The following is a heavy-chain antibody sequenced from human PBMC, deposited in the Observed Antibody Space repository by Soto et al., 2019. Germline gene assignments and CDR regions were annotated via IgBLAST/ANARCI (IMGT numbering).Heavy chain of an antibody. J-gene: IGHJ3*02. V-gene: IGHV3-53*04. CDR1: GFTVSSNY. Sequence: GGSLRLSCPASGFTVSSNYMSWVRQAPGKGLEWVSVIYSGGSTYYADSVKGRFTISRHNSKNTLYLQMNSLRAEDTAVYYCARSGGYVVRAFDIWGQGTMVTVSS. D-gene: IGHD5-12*01. CDR2: IYSGGST. CDR3: ARSGGYVVRAFDI.